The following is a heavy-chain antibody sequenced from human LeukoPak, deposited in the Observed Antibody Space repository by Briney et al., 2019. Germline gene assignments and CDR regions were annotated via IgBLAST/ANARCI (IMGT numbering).Heavy chain of an antibody. D-gene: IGHD2-8*02. CDR3: ARDGSPGGTYIDF. CDR1: GGSISNGGYY. Sequence: SQTLSLTCTVSGGSISNGGYYWSWIRQYPGNGLEWIGYIYYSGNTYYNPSLMGRVTISVDTSKNQFSMKLNIVTAADTAVYYCARDGSPGGTYIDFWGQGTLVTVSS. CDR2: IYYSGNT. J-gene: IGHJ4*02. V-gene: IGHV4-31*03.